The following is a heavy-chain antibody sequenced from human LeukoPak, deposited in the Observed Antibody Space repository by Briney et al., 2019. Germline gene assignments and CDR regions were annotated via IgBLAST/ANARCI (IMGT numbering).Heavy chain of an antibody. Sequence: GGSLRLSCAASGFTFSSYSMNWVGQAPGKGLEWVSSISSSSSYIYYADSVKGRFTISRDNAKNSLYLQMNSLRAEDTAVYYCARSSPHCSSTSCYNDAFDIWGQGTMVTVSS. CDR1: GFTFSSYS. J-gene: IGHJ3*02. CDR3: ARSSPHCSSTSCYNDAFDI. V-gene: IGHV3-21*01. CDR2: ISSSSSYI. D-gene: IGHD2-2*02.